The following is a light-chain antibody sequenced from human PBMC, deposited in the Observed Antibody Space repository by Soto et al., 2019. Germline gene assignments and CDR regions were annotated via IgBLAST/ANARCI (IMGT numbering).Light chain of an antibody. CDR1: QSVSSSY. J-gene: IGKJ4*01. V-gene: IGKV3-20*01. Sequence: EVGLTQSPGTLSLSPGGRATVTCRSSQSVSSSYLAWYQQKPGRAPRLLIYGASNRATGIPDRFSGSGSGTDFTLTISRLEPEDFAVYYCQQYDNSPLTFGGGTKADIK. CDR3: QQYDNSPLT. CDR2: GAS.